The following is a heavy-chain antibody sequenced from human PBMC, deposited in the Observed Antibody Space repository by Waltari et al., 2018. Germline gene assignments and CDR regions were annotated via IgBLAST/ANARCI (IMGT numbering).Heavy chain of an antibody. J-gene: IGHJ4*02. V-gene: IGHV4-39*01. CDR2: IYYSGST. D-gene: IGHD6-19*01. CDR3: ARQRYSSGQELADY. Sequence: QLQLQESGPGLVKPSETLSLTCTVSGGSISSSSYYWGWIRQPPGKGLEWIGSIYYSGSTYYNPSLKSRVTISVDTSKNQFSLKLSSVTAADTAVYYCARQRYSSGQELADYWGQGTLVTVSS. CDR1: GGSISSSSYY.